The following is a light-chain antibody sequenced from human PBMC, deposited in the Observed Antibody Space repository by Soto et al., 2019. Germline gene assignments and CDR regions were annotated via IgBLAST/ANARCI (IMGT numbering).Light chain of an antibody. J-gene: IGKJ4*01. V-gene: IGKV1-12*01. CDR1: QGISSW. CDR2: PVS. CDR3: QQSTSFPPP. Sequence: DIQMTQSPSSVSASVGDRVTITCRASQGISSWLAWYQQKPGKAPELLLYPVSSLQSGFPSRFSSGGSVTEFALTVSSLQPEAFLPCCCQQSTSFPPPFGGGTKVAIK.